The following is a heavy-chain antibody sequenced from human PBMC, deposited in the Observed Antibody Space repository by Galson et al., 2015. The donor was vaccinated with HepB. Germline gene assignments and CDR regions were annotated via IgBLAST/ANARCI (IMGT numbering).Heavy chain of an antibody. Sequence: SVKVYCKASGGNFSSYTISWVRQAPGQGLEWMGRIIPILGIANYAQKFQGRVTITADKSTRTAYMELSSLRSEDTAVYYCAPASSPFDPWGQGTLVTVSS. J-gene: IGHJ5*02. CDR3: APASSPFDP. CDR1: GGNFSSYT. CDR2: IIPILGIA. D-gene: IGHD6-13*01. V-gene: IGHV1-69*02.